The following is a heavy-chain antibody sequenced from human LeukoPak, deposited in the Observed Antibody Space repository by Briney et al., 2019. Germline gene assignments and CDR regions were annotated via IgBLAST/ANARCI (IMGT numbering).Heavy chain of an antibody. V-gene: IGHV4-31*03. CDR3: ARDGNTGDDAFDI. J-gene: IGHJ3*02. D-gene: IGHD5-18*01. CDR2: IYYSGST. CDR1: VGSISSGGYY. Sequence: SQTLSLTCTVSVGSISSGGYYWSWIRQHPGKGLEWIGYIYYSGSTYYNPSLKSRVTISVDTSKNQFSLKLSSVTAADTAVYYCARDGNTGDDAFDIWGQGTMVTVSS.